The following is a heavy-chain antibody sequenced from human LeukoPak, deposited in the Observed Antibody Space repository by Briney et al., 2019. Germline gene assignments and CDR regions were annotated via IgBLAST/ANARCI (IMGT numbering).Heavy chain of an antibody. D-gene: IGHD2-15*01. CDR2: IYYSGST. V-gene: IGHV4-59*08. Sequence: PSETLSLTCTVSGGSISSYYWSWIRQPPGKGLEWIGYIYYSGSTNYNPSLKSRVTISVDTSKNQFSLKLSSVTAADTAVYYCARQRRWYCSGGSCYSGYFDYWGQGTLVTVSS. CDR3: ARQRRWYCSGGSCYSGYFDY. CDR1: GGSISSYY. J-gene: IGHJ4*02.